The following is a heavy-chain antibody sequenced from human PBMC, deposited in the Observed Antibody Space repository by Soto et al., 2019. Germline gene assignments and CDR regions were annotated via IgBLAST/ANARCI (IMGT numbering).Heavy chain of an antibody. V-gene: IGHV3-33*01. D-gene: IGHD3-10*01. CDR2: ILNDGSNR. CDR1: GFTFSNYG. CDR3: ARDDEYSGNGMDV. Sequence: QVQLVESGGGVVQPGRSLRLSCAASGFTFSNYGMHWVRQAPGKGLEWVAVILNDGSNRYHADSVKDRFTISSDNSKNMLYLKMHSLRAEDTAVYYCARDDEYSGNGMDVWGQGTTVTVS. J-gene: IGHJ6*02.